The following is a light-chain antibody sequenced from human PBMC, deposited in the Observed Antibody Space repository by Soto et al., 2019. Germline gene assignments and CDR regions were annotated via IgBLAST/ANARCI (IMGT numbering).Light chain of an antibody. V-gene: IGKV3-11*01. CDR3: QQYGGSGT. CDR2: DAS. J-gene: IGKJ1*01. Sequence: EIVLTQSPATLSLSPGERATLSCRASQSVSSYLAWYQQKPGQAPRLLIYDASNRATGIPARFSGSGSGTDFTLTISRLEPEDFAVYYCQQYGGSGTFGQGTKVDIK. CDR1: QSVSSY.